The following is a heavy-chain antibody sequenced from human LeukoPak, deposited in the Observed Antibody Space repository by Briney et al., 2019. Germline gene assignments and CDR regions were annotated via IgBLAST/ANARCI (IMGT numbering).Heavy chain of an antibody. CDR2: ISYDGSNK. J-gene: IGHJ4*02. Sequence: GGSLRLTCAASGFTFSSYGMHWVRQAPGKGLEWVAVISYDGSNKYYADSVKGRFTISRDNSKNTLYLQMNSLRAEDTAVYYCAKDNYNPDYWGQGTLVAVSS. D-gene: IGHD4-11*01. V-gene: IGHV3-30*18. CDR3: AKDNYNPDY. CDR1: GFTFSSYG.